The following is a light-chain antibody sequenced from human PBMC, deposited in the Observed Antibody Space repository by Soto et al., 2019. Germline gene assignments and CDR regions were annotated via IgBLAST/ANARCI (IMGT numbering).Light chain of an antibody. V-gene: IGKV3-11*01. CDR3: QQRRT. CDR2: DAS. CDR1: QSVSSY. Sequence: EIVLTQSPATLSLSPGERATLSCRASQSVSSYLAWYQQKPGQAPRLLIYDASNRATGIPARFSGSGSGTDFTLTIRSLEPEDFAVYYCQQRRTFGGGPRWRSN. J-gene: IGKJ4*01.